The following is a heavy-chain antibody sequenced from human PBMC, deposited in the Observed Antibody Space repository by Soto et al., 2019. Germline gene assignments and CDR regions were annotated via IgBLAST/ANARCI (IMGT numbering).Heavy chain of an antibody. CDR1: GYPFTNFG. D-gene: IGHD3-9*01. CDR3: ARSYDVILSAYFGHDY. J-gene: IGHJ4*02. CDR2: ISGYNRNT. Sequence: ASVKVSCKASGYPFTNFGISWVRQAPGQGLEWLGLISGYNRNTNYAQNVQGRVTLTTDTSTTTAYMELRSLRSDDTAVYFCARSYDVILSAYFGHDYWGQGTQVTVSS. V-gene: IGHV1-18*04.